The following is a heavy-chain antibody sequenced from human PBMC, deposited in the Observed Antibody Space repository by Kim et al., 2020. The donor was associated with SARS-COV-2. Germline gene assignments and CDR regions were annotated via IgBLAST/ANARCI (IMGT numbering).Heavy chain of an antibody. CDR3: ARHKMSTNAFDI. Sequence: SETLSLTCVLSGDSITSNYWWIWVRQPPGKGLEWTGEIYRDGTTNYNPSLRGRVTISLDKSKNQVSLTLTTVTAVDTAIYYCARHKMSTNAFDIWGQGT. D-gene: IGHD1-1*01. CDR2: IYRDGTT. V-gene: IGHV4-4*02. J-gene: IGHJ3*02. CDR1: GDSITSNYW.